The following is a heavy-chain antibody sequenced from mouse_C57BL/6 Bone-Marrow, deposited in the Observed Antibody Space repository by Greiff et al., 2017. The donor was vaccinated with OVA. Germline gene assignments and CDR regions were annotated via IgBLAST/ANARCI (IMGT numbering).Heavy chain of an antibody. V-gene: IGHV1-69*01. J-gene: IGHJ2*01. Sequence: QVQLQQPGAELVMPGASVKLSCKASGYTFTSYWMHWVKQRPGQGLEWIGEIDPSDSYTNYNQKFKGKSTLTVDKSSSTAYMQLSSLTSEDSAVYYCARKLSYFDYWGQCTTLTVSS. D-gene: IGHD3-2*02. CDR1: GYTFTSYW. CDR3: ARKLSYFDY. CDR2: IDPSDSYT.